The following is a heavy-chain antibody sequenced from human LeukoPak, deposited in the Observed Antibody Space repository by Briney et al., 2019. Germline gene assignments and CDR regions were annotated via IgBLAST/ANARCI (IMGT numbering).Heavy chain of an antibody. D-gene: IGHD2-15*01. CDR1: GFIFGTYA. Sequence: PGGSLRLSCAGSGFIFGTYAMSWIRRAPGKGLEWVSDISGSGTTTYYADSVKGRFIISRDNYKDTLYLQMNSMRAEDTALYFCARYRFSRVVAATPHDYWGQGTLVTVSS. J-gene: IGHJ4*02. CDR3: ARYRFSRVVAATPHDY. V-gene: IGHV3-23*01. CDR2: ISGSGTTT.